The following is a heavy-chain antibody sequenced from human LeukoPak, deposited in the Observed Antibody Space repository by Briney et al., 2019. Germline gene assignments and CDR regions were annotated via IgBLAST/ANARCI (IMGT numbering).Heavy chain of an antibody. V-gene: IGHV3-66*02. CDR2: MYIGGNT. D-gene: IGHD2-15*01. CDR3: ARGYCFDGKCPFAFDY. J-gene: IGHJ4*02. CDR1: GFTVSSTY. Sequence: GGSLRLSCAASGFTVSSTYMAWVRQAPGKGLEWASIMYIGGNTFHADSVKGRFTISRENSKNTLYLQMNSLTAEDTAVYYCARGYCFDGKCPFAFDYWGQGTLVTVSS.